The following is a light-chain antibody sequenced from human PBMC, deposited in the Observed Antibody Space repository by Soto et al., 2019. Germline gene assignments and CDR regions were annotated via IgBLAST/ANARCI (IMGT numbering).Light chain of an antibody. CDR2: DVS. V-gene: IGLV2-14*01. CDR3: SSFTSRSTRV. J-gene: IGLJ1*01. Sequence: QSVLTQSASVSGSPGQSITISCTGTSSDVGAYNYVSWYQQHPGKAPKLIIYDVSNRPSGVSNRFSGSKSGNTASLTISALQAEDEADYYCSSFTSRSTRVFGTGNKVTVL. CDR1: SSDVGAYNY.